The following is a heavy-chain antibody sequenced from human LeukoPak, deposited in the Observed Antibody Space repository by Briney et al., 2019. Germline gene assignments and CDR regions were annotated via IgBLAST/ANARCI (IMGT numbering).Heavy chain of an antibody. CDR2: IRYDGSNK. D-gene: IGHD1-26*01. CDR1: GFTFSSYG. Sequence: GGSLRLSCAASGFTFSSYGMHWVRQAPGKGLEWVAFIRYDGSNKYYADSVKGRFTTSRDNSKNTLYLQMNSLRAEDTAVYYCAREWRGARGGAFDIWGQGTMVTVSS. J-gene: IGHJ3*02. V-gene: IGHV3-30*02. CDR3: AREWRGARGGAFDI.